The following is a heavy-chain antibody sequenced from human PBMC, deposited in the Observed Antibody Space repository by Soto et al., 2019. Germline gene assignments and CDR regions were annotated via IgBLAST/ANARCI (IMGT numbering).Heavy chain of an antibody. V-gene: IGHV5-10-1*01. J-gene: IGHJ4*02. CDR1: GYSFTSYW. CDR2: IDPSDSYT. Sequence: GESLKISCKGSGYSFTSYWISWVRQMPGKGLEWMGRIDPSDSYTNYSPSFQGHVTISADKSISTAYLQWSSLKASDTAMYYCARLAIMFGGVIVTSGDYWGQGTLVTVSS. D-gene: IGHD3-16*02. CDR3: ARLAIMFGGVIVTSGDY.